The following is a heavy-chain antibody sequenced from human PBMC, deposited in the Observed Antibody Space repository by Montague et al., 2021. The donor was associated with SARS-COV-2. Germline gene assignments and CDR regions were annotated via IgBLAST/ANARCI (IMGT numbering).Heavy chain of an antibody. CDR2: INHSGST. CDR3: ARGLFQPDFHAY. D-gene: IGHD2-2*01. CDR1: GGSFSGYY. V-gene: IGHV4-34*01. J-gene: IGHJ4*01. Sequence: SETLSLTCTVYGGSFSGYYWCWIRQPPRKGMEWNGEINHSGSTNNNPSPKSRVTISVDTSKNKFSLKLSSVTAADTAVYYCARGLFQPDFHAYWGQGTTVTVPS.